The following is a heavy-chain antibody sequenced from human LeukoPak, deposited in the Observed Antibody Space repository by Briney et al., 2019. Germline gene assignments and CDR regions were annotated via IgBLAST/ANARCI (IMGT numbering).Heavy chain of an antibody. D-gene: IGHD4-17*01. J-gene: IGHJ4*02. V-gene: IGHV4-59*01. CDR2: IYYSGST. CDR1: GGSIRTYY. Sequence: SETLSLTCTVSGGSIRTYYWSWIRQPPGKGLEWIGYIYYSGSTNYNPSLKSRVTISVDTSKNQLSLELTSVTAADTAVYYCAGKYGDWIYFDYWGQGTLVTVSS. CDR3: AGKYGDWIYFDY.